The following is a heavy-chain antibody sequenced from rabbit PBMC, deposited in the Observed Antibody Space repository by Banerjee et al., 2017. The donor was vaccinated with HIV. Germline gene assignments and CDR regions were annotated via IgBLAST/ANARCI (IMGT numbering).Heavy chain of an antibody. Sequence: QSLEESGGDLVKPGASLTLTCTASGFSFSSSYYMCWVRQAPGKGLEWIACIYAGSSGSTYYASWAKGRFTISKTSSTTVTLQMTSLTAADTATYFCAREVYGGSSYYYFNLWGPGTLVAVS. CDR1: GFSFSSSYY. V-gene: IGHV1S40*01. J-gene: IGHJ4*01. D-gene: IGHD8-1*01. CDR2: IYAGSSGST. CDR3: AREVYGGSSYYYFNL.